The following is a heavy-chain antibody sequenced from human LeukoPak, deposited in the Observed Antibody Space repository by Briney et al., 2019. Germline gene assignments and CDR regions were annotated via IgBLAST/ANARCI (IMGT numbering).Heavy chain of an antibody. CDR1: GDSVSSNSAA. J-gene: IGHJ5*02. Sequence: SQTLSLTCAISGDSVSSNSAAWHWIGQSPSRGLEWLGRTYYRSKWYNDYAISVKSRITINPDTSKNRFSLQLNSVSPEDTAVYYCARGGWTSIWTWGQGTLVTVSS. V-gene: IGHV6-1*01. D-gene: IGHD1-1*01. CDR2: TYYRSKWYN. CDR3: ARGGWTSIWT.